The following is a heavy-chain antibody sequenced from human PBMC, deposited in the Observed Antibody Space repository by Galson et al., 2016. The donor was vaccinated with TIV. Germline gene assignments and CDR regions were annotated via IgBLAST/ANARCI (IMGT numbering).Heavy chain of an antibody. CDR1: GGTFSSYA. Sequence: SVKVSCKASGGTFSSYAISWVRQAPGQGLEWMGGIIPIFGTANYAQKFQGRVTITADESTSTAYMELSSLRSEDTAVFYCSRSEYSYGKDYDYYYMDVWGKGTTVIVSS. V-gene: IGHV1-69*13. D-gene: IGHD5-18*01. CDR3: SRSEYSYGKDYDYYYMDV. CDR2: IIPIFGTA. J-gene: IGHJ6*03.